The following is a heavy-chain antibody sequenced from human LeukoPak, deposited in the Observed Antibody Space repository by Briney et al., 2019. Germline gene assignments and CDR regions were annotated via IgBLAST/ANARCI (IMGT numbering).Heavy chain of an antibody. D-gene: IGHD6-19*01. CDR1: GFTFSSYS. V-gene: IGHV3-21*01. J-gene: IGHJ4*02. Sequence: PGGSPRLSCAASGFTFSSYSMNWVRQAPGKGLEWVSSISSSSSSYIYYADSVKGRFTISRDNAKNSLYLQMNSLRAEDTAVYYCARDTPARKTWIAVAAPYFDYWGQGTLVTVSS. CDR2: ISSSSSSYI. CDR3: ARDTPARKTWIAVAAPYFDY.